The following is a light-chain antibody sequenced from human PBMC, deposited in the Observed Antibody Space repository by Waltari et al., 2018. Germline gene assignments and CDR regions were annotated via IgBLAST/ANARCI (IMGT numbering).Light chain of an antibody. J-gene: IGKJ2*01. CDR3: QQDNDHPFT. Sequence: DIQMTQSPSSLSACVGDRVTITCRASHDIMNSLNWFQQKPGKAPESLIYGASNLQSGVPSKFSGRGSGTDFTLTITGLQPEDSATYYCQQDNDHPFTFGQGTKLEIK. V-gene: IGKV1-16*02. CDR1: HDIMNS. CDR2: GAS.